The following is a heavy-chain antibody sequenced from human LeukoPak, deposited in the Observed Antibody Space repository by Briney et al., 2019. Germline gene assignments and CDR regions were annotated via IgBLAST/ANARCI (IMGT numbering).Heavy chain of an antibody. CDR2: ISTYNGDT. CDR1: GGTLSSYA. CDR3: AREWWGYDVLTGDNWFDP. Sequence: ASVKVSCKASGGTLSSYAISWVRQAPGQGLEWMGWISTYNGDTNYAQKFQGRVTMTTDTSTSTAYIELRSLTSDDTAAYYCAREWWGYDVLTGDNWFDPWGQGTLVTVSS. D-gene: IGHD3-9*01. V-gene: IGHV1-18*01. J-gene: IGHJ5*02.